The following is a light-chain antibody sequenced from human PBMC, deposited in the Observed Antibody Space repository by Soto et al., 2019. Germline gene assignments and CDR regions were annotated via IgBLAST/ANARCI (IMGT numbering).Light chain of an antibody. J-gene: IGLJ3*02. CDR1: SSDVGGYNY. V-gene: IGLV2-14*01. CDR3: SSYTSSSSWV. Sequence: QSALTQPASVSGSPGQSITISCTGTSSDVGGYNYVSWYQQHPGKAPKLMIYDVSNRPTGVSSRLSGSKSGNTASLTISGLQAEDEADYYCSSYTSSSSWVFGGGTQLTVL. CDR2: DVS.